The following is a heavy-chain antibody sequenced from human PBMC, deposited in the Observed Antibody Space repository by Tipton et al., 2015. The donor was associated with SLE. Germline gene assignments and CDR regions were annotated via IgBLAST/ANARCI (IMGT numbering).Heavy chain of an antibody. J-gene: IGHJ4*02. CDR1: GGSFSGYY. V-gene: IGHV4-34*01. CDR3: ARDGYSYPFDY. D-gene: IGHD5-18*01. Sequence: QLVQSGAEVKPSETLSLTCGVYGGSFSGYYWSWIRQPPGKGLEWIGEINHSGSTNYSPSLKSRVTISVDTSNNLFSLKLTSVTAADTAVYYCARDGYSYPFDYWGQGTLVTVSS. CDR2: INHSGST.